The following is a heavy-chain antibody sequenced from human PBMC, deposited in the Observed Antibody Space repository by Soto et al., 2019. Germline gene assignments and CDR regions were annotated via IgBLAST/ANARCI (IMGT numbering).Heavy chain of an antibody. Sequence: ASVNVSCKASGYTFTIYSMHWVRQAPGQGLELMGIINPSSGRTSYAQNFQGRVTMTSDTSTSIVYMEMSSLKSEDTAVYYCARDHNFGFILYAMDVWGQGTTVTVSS. CDR1: GYTFTIYS. CDR2: INPSSGRT. CDR3: ARDHNFGFILYAMDV. J-gene: IGHJ6*02. D-gene: IGHD2-15*01. V-gene: IGHV1-46*01.